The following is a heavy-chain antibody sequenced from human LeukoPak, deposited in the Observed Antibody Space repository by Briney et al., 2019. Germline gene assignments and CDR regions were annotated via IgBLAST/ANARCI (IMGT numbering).Heavy chain of an antibody. Sequence: SETLSLTCTVSGGSISSSSYYWGWIRQPPGKGLEWIGTISCSGSTYYNPSLKSRVTISLDTSKNQFSLKLSSVTAADTAVYYCARGYCSGGSCYESRGWFDYWGQGTLVTVSS. CDR1: GGSISSSSYY. D-gene: IGHD2-15*01. J-gene: IGHJ4*02. CDR2: ISCSGST. V-gene: IGHV4-39*07. CDR3: ARGYCSGGSCYESRGWFDY.